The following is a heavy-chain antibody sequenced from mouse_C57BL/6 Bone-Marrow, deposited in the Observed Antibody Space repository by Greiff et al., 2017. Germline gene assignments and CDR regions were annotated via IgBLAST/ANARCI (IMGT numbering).Heavy chain of an antibody. CDR3: VPHLYGNYFYAMDY. CDR2: IDPEDGET. Sequence: VQLKESGAELVKPGASVKLSCTASGFNIKDYYMHWVKQRTEQGLEWIGRIDPEDGETKYAPKFQGKATITADPSSNTAYLQLSSLTSEDTAVYYCVPHLYGNYFYAMDYWGQGTSVTVSS. CDR1: GFNIKDYY. D-gene: IGHD2-1*01. J-gene: IGHJ4*01. V-gene: IGHV14-2*01.